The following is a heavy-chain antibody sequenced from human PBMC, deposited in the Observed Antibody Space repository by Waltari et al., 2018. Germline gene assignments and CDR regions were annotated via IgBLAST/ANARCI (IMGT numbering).Heavy chain of an antibody. J-gene: IGHJ4*02. V-gene: IGHV3-23*01. CDR3: AKDKLAWCSSGSCAHNFDY. CDR1: GFTFSNYA. CDR2: ISASGNST. D-gene: IGHD2-15*01. Sequence: EVHLLESGGGLVQPGGSLRLSCVASGFTFSNYAMTWVRQAPGKGVEWVSAISASGNSTYYADSVKGRFTISRDSSKNTLFLQMNSLRVEDTAVYYCAKDKLAWCSSGSCAHNFDYWGQGELVTVSS.